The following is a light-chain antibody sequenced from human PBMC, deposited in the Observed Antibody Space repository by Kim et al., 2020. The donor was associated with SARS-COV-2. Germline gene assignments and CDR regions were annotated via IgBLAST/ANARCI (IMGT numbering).Light chain of an antibody. CDR1: SENVGYEG. J-gene: IGLJ3*02. CDR2: RNN. V-gene: IGLV10-54*01. Sequence: PTATLTCTGNSENVGYEGEAWLQQHQGPPPRLLFDRNNNRASGISERLFPSRSGNAASLTITGLQPEDEADYYYSAWDSRFSEWVFGGGTQLTVL. CDR3: SAWDSRFSEWV.